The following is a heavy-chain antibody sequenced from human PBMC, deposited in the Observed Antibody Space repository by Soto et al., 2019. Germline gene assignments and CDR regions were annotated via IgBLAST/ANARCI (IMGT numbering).Heavy chain of an antibody. D-gene: IGHD3-9*01. V-gene: IGHV4-34*01. Sequence: SETLSLTCAVYGGSFSGYYWSWIRQPPGKGLEWIGEINHSGSTNYNPSLKSRVTISVDTSKNKFSLKLSSVTAADTVVYYCARVGAGPYYDILTGYDAFDIWGQGTMVTVSS. CDR3: ARVGAGPYYDILTGYDAFDI. CDR1: GGSFSGYY. CDR2: INHSGST. J-gene: IGHJ3*02.